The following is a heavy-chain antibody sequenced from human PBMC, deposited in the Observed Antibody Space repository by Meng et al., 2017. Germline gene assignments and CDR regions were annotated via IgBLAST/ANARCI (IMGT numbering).Heavy chain of an antibody. V-gene: IGHV2-5*02. CDR1: GCSLSTGGLG. J-gene: IGHJ4*02. CDR2: IYWDDDT. CDR3: AHRSSAWAFDS. D-gene: IGHD7-27*01. Sequence: LTWPGTQLRKPPQTLTLTCTFYGCSLSTGGLGWGWILQPAGKALEWLAIIYWDDDTRYSPSLKSRLSITKDTYKNQVFLTMTNMDPVDTATYYCAHRSSAWAFDSWGQGTLVTVSS.